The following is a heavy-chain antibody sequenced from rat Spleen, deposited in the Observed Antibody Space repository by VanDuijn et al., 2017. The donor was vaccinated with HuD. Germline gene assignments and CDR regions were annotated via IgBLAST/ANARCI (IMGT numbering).Heavy chain of an antibody. CDR2: ISTSGGST. V-gene: IGHV5-25*01. Sequence: EVQLVESGGGLVQPGRSLKLSCAASGFTFSNYDMAWVRQAPTKGLEWVASISTSGGSTYYRDSVKGRFPVSRDNAKSTLYLQMDSLRSEDTATYYCARHEALPGYNPLFDYWGQGVMVTVSS. CDR3: ARHEALPGYNPLFDY. D-gene: IGHD1-4*01. J-gene: IGHJ2*01. CDR1: GFTFSNYD.